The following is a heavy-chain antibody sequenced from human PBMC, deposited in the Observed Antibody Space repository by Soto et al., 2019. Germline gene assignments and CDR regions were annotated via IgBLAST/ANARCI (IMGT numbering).Heavy chain of an antibody. J-gene: IGHJ4*02. CDR3: AKDTYYYDRSGYYTYDY. D-gene: IGHD3-22*01. CDR2: ISAYNGNT. Sequence: ASVKVSCKASGYTFTSCGISWVRQAPGQGLEWMGRISAYNGNTNYADSVKGRFTISRDNSKNTLDLQMNSLRAEDTAVYYCAKDTYYYDRSGYYTYDYWGQGTQVTVSS. V-gene: IGHV1-18*01. CDR1: GYTFTSCG.